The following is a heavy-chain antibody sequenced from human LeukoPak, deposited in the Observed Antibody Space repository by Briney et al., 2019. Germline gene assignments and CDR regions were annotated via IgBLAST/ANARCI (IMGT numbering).Heavy chain of an antibody. CDR1: GFTFSSYA. J-gene: IGHJ6*03. Sequence: GGSLRLSCAASGFTFSSYAMSWVRQAPGKGLEWVAVISYDGSNKYYADSVKGRFTISRDNSKNTLYLQMNSLRAEDTALYYCARVSVIVAPTRAYYYYYYMDVWGKGTTVTVSS. CDR2: ISYDGSNK. V-gene: IGHV3-30*04. CDR3: ARVSVIVAPTRAYYYYYYMDV. D-gene: IGHD2-15*01.